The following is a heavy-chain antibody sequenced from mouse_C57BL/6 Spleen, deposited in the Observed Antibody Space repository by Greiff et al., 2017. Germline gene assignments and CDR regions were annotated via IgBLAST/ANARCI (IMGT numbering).Heavy chain of an antibody. V-gene: IGHV1-42*01. CDR3: ARRETTVWYFGV. J-gene: IGHJ1*03. CDR2: INPSTGGT. D-gene: IGHD1-1*01. Sequence: SGPELVKPGASVKISCKASGYSFTGYYMNWVKQSPEKSLEWIGEINPSTGGTTYNQKFKAKATLTVDKSSSTAYMQLKSLTSEDSAVYYCARRETTVWYFGVGGTGTTVTVSS. CDR1: GYSFTGYY.